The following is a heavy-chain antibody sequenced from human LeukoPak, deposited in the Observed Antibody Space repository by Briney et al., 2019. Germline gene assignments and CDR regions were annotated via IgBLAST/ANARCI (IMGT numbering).Heavy chain of an antibody. CDR2: INTDGSRT. CDR1: GFTFSSYW. Sequence: PGGSLRLSCAASGFTFSSYWMHWVRQAPGKGLVWVSRINTDGSRTNYADSVKGRFTISRDNSKNTLFLQMNSLRAEDTAVYYCAKEAQGCSITSCYFDSWGQGTLVTVSS. J-gene: IGHJ4*02. V-gene: IGHV3-74*01. CDR3: AKEAQGCSITSCYFDS. D-gene: IGHD2-2*01.